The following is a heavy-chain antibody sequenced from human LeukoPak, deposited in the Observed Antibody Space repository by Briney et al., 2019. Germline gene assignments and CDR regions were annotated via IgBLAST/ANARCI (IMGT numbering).Heavy chain of an antibody. V-gene: IGHV3-23*01. CDR1: GFTFSSYG. CDR2: ISGSGGST. CDR3: AKDFYYYDSSGVPDY. Sequence: PGGSLRLPCAASGFTFSSYGMSWVRQAPGKGLEWASAISGSGGSTYYADSVKGRFTISRDNAKNSLYLQMNSLGAEDTALYYCAKDFYYYDSSGVPDYWGQGTLVTVSS. J-gene: IGHJ4*02. D-gene: IGHD3-22*01.